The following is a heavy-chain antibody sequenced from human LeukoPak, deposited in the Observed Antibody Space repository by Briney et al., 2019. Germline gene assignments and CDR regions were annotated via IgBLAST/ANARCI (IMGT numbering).Heavy chain of an antibody. V-gene: IGHV4-39*02. Sequence: SETLSLTCTVSGGSISSSSYYWGWIRQPPGKGLEWIGSIYYSGSTYYNPSLKSRVTISVDTSKNQFSLKLSSVTAADTAAYYCARDSPIYVTMVRGSLYYYYMDVWGKGTTVTVSS. J-gene: IGHJ6*03. D-gene: IGHD3-10*01. CDR2: IYYSGST. CDR3: ARDSPIYVTMVRGSLYYYYMDV. CDR1: GGSISSSSYY.